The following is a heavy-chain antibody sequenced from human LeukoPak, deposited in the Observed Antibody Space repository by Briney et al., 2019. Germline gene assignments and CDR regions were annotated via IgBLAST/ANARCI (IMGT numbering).Heavy chain of an antibody. CDR1: GGTFSSYA. V-gene: IGHV1-69*13. CDR2: IIPIFGTA. CDR3: ARDHVVEWVYYYYGMDV. Sequence: ASVKVSCTASGGTFSSYAISWVRQAPGQGLEWMGGIIPIFGTANYAQKFQGRVTITADESTSTAYMELSSLRSEDTAVYYCARDHVVEWVYYYYGMDVWGQGTTVTVSS. J-gene: IGHJ6*02. D-gene: IGHD3-3*01.